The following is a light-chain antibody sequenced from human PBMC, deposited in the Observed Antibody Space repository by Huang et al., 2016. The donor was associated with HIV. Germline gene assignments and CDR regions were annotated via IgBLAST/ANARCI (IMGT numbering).Light chain of an antibody. CDR2: KAS. J-gene: IGKJ1*01. Sequence: DIQMTQSASTLSASVGDRVTITCRASQTISNWLAWYQQKPGKAPNLLIYKASTLESGVPSRFSGSGSGTEFTLTISSLQPDDFATYYCHHYNSYSGAFGQGTKVEMK. V-gene: IGKV1-5*03. CDR3: HHYNSYSGA. CDR1: QTISNW.